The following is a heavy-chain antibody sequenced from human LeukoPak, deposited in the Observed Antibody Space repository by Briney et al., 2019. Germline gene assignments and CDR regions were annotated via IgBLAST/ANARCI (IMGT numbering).Heavy chain of an antibody. Sequence: ASVKVSCKASGYTFTGYYMHWVRQAPEQGLEWMGWINPNSGGTNYAQKFQGRVTMTRDTSISTAYMELSRLRSDDTAVYYCARDKYYDFWSGYYHDWGQGTLVTVSS. CDR1: GYTFTGYY. CDR2: INPNSGGT. CDR3: ARDKYYDFWSGYYHD. J-gene: IGHJ4*02. D-gene: IGHD3-3*01. V-gene: IGHV1-2*02.